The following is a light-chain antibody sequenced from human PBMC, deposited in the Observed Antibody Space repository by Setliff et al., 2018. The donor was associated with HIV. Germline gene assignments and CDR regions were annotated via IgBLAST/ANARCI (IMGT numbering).Light chain of an antibody. CDR1: SSNIGNTY. CDR2: RNN. J-gene: IGLJ2*01. V-gene: IGLV1-47*01. Sequence: QSVLTQPPSVSATPGQTVTMSCSGSSSNIGNTYVYWYQQLPGMAPNLLIYRNNQRPSDVPERFSGSKSGTSASLAISGLRSEDEADYYCAAWDDLSSPDVQFGGGTKVTVL. CDR3: AAWDDLSSPDVQ.